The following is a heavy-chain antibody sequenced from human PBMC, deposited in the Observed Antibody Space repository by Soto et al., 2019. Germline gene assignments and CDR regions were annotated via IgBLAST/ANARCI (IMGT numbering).Heavy chain of an antibody. CDR2: IYYSGTT. CDR3: ARDGGYCSDTSCPNWFDP. CDR1: GAPSTIAYY. Sequence: GSGPGLVKPSKTLSLTCPAPGAPSTIAYYWSWFRNHQGKGLEWIGYIYYSGTTYYNPSLESRVTISVDTSKNQFSLKLSSVTAADTAVYYCARDGGYCSDTSCPNWFDPWGQGTLVTVSS. J-gene: IGHJ5*02. D-gene: IGHD2-2*03. V-gene: IGHV4-31*03.